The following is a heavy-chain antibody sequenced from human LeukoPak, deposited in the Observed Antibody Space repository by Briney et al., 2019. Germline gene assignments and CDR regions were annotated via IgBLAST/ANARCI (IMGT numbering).Heavy chain of an antibody. CDR3: VKGGGSGFDY. D-gene: IGHD3-10*01. Sequence: GGSLRLSSAASVLSFNTYAMSCVRDAPGKGLEWVSSISDNGDKTYSADSVKGRFPISRDNSRNTVYLQMNDLRAEDTAVYHCVKGGGSGFDYWGQGNLVTVSS. J-gene: IGHJ4*02. CDR2: ISDNGDKT. V-gene: IGHV3-23*01. CDR1: VLSFNTYA.